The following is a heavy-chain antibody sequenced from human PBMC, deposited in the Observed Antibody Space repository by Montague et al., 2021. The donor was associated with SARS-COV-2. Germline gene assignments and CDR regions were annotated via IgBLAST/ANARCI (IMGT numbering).Heavy chain of an antibody. D-gene: IGHD3-9*01. Sequence: PALVKPTQTLTLTCTFSGFSLSTSGMCESWIRQPPGKALEWLALIDWDDDKYYSTSLKTRLTISKDTSKNQVVLTMTNMDPVDTATYYCARIRDYDILTGSYSGFDYWGQGTLVTVSS. CDR3: ARIRDYDILTGSYSGFDY. V-gene: IGHV2-70*01. J-gene: IGHJ4*02. CDR1: GFSLSTSGMC. CDR2: IDWDDDK.